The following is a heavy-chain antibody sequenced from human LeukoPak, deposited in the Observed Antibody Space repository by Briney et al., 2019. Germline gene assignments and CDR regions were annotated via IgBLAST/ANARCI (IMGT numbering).Heavy chain of an antibody. J-gene: IGHJ4*02. V-gene: IGHV1-24*01. CDR3: ATDGGSDNS. CDR1: GYTLTESS. D-gene: IGHD3-16*01. Sequence: VASVRVSCKVSGYTLTESSMHWVRQAPGKGLEWMGGFDPEDGETIYAQKFQGRVTMTEDTSTDTAYMELSSLRSEDTAVYYCATDGGSDNSWGQGTLVTVSS. CDR2: FDPEDGET.